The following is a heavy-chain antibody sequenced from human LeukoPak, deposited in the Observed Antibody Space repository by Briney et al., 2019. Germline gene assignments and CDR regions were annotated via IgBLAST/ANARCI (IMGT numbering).Heavy chain of an antibody. CDR2: IYYSGST. CDR1: GGSISSYY. V-gene: IGHV4-59*12. J-gene: IGHJ4*02. Sequence: SETLSLTCTVSGGSISSYYWSWIRQPPGKGLEWIGYIYYSGSTNYNPSLKSRVAISVDTSKNQSSLKLSSVTAADTAVYYCAREGSSGWYKGEFDYWGQGTLVTVSS. D-gene: IGHD6-19*01. CDR3: AREGSSGWYKGEFDY.